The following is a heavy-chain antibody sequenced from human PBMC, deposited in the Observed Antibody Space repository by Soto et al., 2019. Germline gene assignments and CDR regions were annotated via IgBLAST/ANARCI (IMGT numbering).Heavy chain of an antibody. V-gene: IGHV3-7*01. D-gene: IGHD6-25*01. Sequence: EAQLVGSGGGLVQPGESLRLSCAASGFALRTYWMSWVRQAPGKGLEWVANIKQDGSAKFYVDSVRGRFTISRDNANNSLLLQLNSLRAEDTAVYYCARDDGYRGFDCWGQGIPVTVSS. CDR2: IKQDGSAK. J-gene: IGHJ4*02. CDR3: ARDDGYRGFDC. CDR1: GFALRTYW.